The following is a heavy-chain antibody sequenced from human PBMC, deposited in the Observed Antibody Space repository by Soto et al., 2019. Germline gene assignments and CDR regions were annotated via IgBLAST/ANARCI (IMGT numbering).Heavy chain of an antibody. CDR2: IYYSGST. V-gene: IGHV4-59*01. CDR1: GGSISSYY. D-gene: IGHD3-9*01. Sequence: QVQLQESGPGLVKPSETLSLTCTVSGGSISSYYWSCIRQPPGKGLEWIGYIYYSGSTNYNPSLKSRVTISVDTSKNQFSLKLSSVTAADTAVYYCARTEYFDWQPVWFDPWGQGTLVTVSS. J-gene: IGHJ5*02. CDR3: ARTEYFDWQPVWFDP.